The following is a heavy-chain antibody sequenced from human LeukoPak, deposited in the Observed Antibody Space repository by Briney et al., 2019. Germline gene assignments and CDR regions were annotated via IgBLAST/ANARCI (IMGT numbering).Heavy chain of an antibody. V-gene: IGHV3-23*01. CDR3: ARVTGTTLGGNWFDP. D-gene: IGHD1-7*01. CDR2: ISGSGGST. Sequence: PGGSLRLSCAASGFTFSSYAMSWVRQAPGKGLEWVSAISGSGGSTYYADSVRGRFTISRDNSKNTLYLQMNSLRAEDTAVYYCARVTGTTLGGNWFDPWGQGTLVTVSS. J-gene: IGHJ5*02. CDR1: GFTFSSYA.